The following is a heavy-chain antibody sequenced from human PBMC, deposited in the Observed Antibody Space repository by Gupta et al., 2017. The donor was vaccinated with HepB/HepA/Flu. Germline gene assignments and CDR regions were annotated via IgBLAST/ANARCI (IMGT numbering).Heavy chain of an antibody. CDR2: INHSGST. CDR3: ARVTKEWELGDYYYYMDV. D-gene: IGHD1-26*01. V-gene: IGHV4-34*01. CDR1: GGSFSGYY. Sequence: QVQLQQWGAGLLKPSETLSLTCAVYGGSFSGYYWSWIRQPPGKGLEWIGEINHSGSTNYNPSLKSRVTISVDTSKNQFSLKLSSVTAADTAVYYCARVTKEWELGDYYYYMDVWGKGTTVTVSS. J-gene: IGHJ6*03.